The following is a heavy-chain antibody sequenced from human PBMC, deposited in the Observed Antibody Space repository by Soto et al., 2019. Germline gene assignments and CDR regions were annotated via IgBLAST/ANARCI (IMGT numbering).Heavy chain of an antibody. Sequence: DSVKVYFKASGYPFTSYAMHFVRQAPGQRLEWIGWINAGNGNTKCSQKFQVRVTITRDTSASTAYMELSSLRSEDTAVYYCASRSYYDSSGSQLGIWGPGTMVTVS. J-gene: IGHJ3*02. D-gene: IGHD3-22*01. CDR3: ASRSYYDSSGSQLGI. CDR2: INAGNGNT. CDR1: GYPFTSYA. V-gene: IGHV1-3*01.